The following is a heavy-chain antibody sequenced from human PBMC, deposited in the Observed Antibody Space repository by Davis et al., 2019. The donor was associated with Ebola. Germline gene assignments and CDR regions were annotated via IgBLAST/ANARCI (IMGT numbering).Heavy chain of an antibody. J-gene: IGHJ4*02. CDR3: ARDSRLHY. Sequence: PSETLSLTCAASGFTFSSYAMHWVRQTPGKGLEWVAVISYDGSNKYYANSVKGRFTISRDNSKNTLYLQMNSLRAEDTAVYYCARDSRLHYWGQGTLVTVSS. CDR2: ISYDGSNK. V-gene: IGHV3-30-3*01. D-gene: IGHD6-25*01. CDR1: GFTFSSYA.